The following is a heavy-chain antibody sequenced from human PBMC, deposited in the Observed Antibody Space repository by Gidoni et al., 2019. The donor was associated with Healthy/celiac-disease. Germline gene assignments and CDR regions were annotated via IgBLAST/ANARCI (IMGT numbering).Heavy chain of an antibody. J-gene: IGHJ3*02. Sequence: VQLVESGGGVVQPGRSLRLSCAASGFTFSSYGMHWVRQAPGKGLEWVAVISYDGSNKYYADSVKGRFTISRDNSKNTLYLQMNSLRAEDTAVYYCAKSRSGSYHDAFDIWGQGTMVTVSS. CDR3: AKSRSGSYHDAFDI. V-gene: IGHV3-30*18. D-gene: IGHD1-26*01. CDR2: ISYDGSNK. CDR1: GFTFSSYG.